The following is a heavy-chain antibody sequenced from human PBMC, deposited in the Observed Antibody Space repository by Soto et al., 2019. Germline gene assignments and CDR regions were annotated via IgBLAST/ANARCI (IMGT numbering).Heavy chain of an antibody. CDR3: AKRGRTMVRGVIFWNYYYGMDV. CDR1: GLTFSRAD. CDR2: SGGSDRST. V-gene: IGHV3-23*01. Sequence: PGGSLRLSCVVSGLTFSRADLSWVRQPPGKGLEWVSASGGSDRSTHYVDSVKGRFTISRDNSKNTLYLQMNSLRAEDTAVYYCAKRGRTMVRGVIFWNYYYGMDVWGQGTTVTVSS. J-gene: IGHJ6*02. D-gene: IGHD3-10*01.